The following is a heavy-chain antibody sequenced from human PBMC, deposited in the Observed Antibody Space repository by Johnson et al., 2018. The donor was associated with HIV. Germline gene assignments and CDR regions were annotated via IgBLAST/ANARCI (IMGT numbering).Heavy chain of an antibody. Sequence: QVQLVESGGGVVQPGRSLRLSCAASGFTFNDYGMHWVRQAPGKGLEWVAVISYDGTNEYYADSVKGRFTIYRDNSKNTLYLQMKSLRAEDTAVYYCARGRITLDLVDLRGGSFDMWGQGTAVTVSS. D-gene: IGHD5-12*01. V-gene: IGHV3-30-3*01. J-gene: IGHJ3*02. CDR1: GFTFNDYG. CDR3: ARGRITLDLVDLRGGSFDM. CDR2: ISYDGTNE.